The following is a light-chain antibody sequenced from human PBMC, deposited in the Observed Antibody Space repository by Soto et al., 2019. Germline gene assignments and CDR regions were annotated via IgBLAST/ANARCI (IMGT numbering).Light chain of an antibody. CDR3: QQYYNIPPT. Sequence: DIVMTQSPDSLAVSLGERATINCKSSQSVFFNSNNKNYLAWYRQKPGQPPKLLIYWASTRESGVPDRFSGSGSGTDFTLTISSLQAEDVAFYYCQQYYNIPPTFGQGTKVEI. V-gene: IGKV4-1*01. CDR2: WAS. CDR1: QSVFFNSNNKNY. J-gene: IGKJ1*01.